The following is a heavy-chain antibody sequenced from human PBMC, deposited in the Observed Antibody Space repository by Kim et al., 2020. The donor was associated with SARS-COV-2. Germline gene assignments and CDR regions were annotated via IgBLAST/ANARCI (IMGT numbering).Heavy chain of an antibody. Sequence: GGSLRLSCAASGFTFSSYWMSWVRQAPGKGLEWVANIKQDGSEKYYVDSVKGRFTISRDNAKNSLYLQMNSLRAQDTAVYYCARVAPITMVRGVIPYYYYAMDVWGQGTTVTVSS. CDR3: ARVAPITMVRGVIPYYYYAMDV. D-gene: IGHD3-10*01. J-gene: IGHJ6*02. CDR2: IKQDGSEK. CDR1: GFTFSSYW. V-gene: IGHV3-7*03.